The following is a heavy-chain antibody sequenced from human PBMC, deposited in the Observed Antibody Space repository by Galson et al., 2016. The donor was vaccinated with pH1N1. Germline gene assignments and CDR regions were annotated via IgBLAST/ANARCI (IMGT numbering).Heavy chain of an antibody. CDR1: GFTFNNYG. CDR2: IWFDGRNK. J-gene: IGHJ6*02. V-gene: IGHV3-33*06. Sequence: SLRLSCAASGFTFNNYGMHWVRQAPGKGLEWVAVIWFDGRNKYYADSVKGRFTISRDNSKNTLYLEMNSLREEDTAIYRCAKVWGAYSGRFPFNKYYTLDVWGQGTTVTVSS. CDR3: AKVWGAYSGRFPFNKYYTLDV. D-gene: IGHD1-26*01.